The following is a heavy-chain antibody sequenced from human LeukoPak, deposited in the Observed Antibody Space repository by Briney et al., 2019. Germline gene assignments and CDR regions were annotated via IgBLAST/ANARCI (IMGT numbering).Heavy chain of an antibody. CDR1: GFTFSNYW. J-gene: IGHJ4*02. CDR2: IKQDGSEK. Sequence: VGSLRLSCAASGFTFSNYWMSWVRQVPGKGLEWVANIKQDGSEKYYVDSVKGRFTISRDNAESSLYLQLNSLRAEDTAVYYCAREEYTYGHGGFDFWGQGSLVTVSS. D-gene: IGHD5-18*01. V-gene: IGHV3-7*01. CDR3: AREEYTYGHGGFDF.